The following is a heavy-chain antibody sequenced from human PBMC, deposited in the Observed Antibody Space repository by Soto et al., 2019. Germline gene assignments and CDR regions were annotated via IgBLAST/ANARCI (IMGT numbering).Heavy chain of an antibody. D-gene: IGHD2-8*01. V-gene: IGHV4-30-4*01. CDR1: GGSISNGDYY. CDR2: IYYSGST. CDR3: AREPVPDHVYYGLDV. J-gene: IGHJ6*02. Sequence: SETLSLTCTISGGSISNGDYYWNWIRQSPGKGLEWIGYIYYSGSTYYNPSLKGRVTMFVDTSNNQFSLKLTSVTVADTAVYYCAREPVPDHVYYGLDVWGQGTTVTVSS.